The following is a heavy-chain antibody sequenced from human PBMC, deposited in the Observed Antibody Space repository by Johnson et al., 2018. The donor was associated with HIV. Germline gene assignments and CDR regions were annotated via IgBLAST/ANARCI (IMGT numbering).Heavy chain of an antibody. CDR2: IRYDGSAK. J-gene: IGHJ3*02. D-gene: IGHD3-22*01. CDR3: TSMRRYERSGSPGVDAFDI. Sequence: QVQLVESGGGVVRPGGSLRLSCAASGFTFDDYGMSWVRQAPGKGLEWVAFIRYDGSAKYYADSVKGRFTISRDDSKSIAYLQMNSLKTEDTAVYYCTSMRRYERSGSPGVDAFDIWGQGTMVTVSS. V-gene: IGHV3-30*02. CDR1: GFTFDDYG.